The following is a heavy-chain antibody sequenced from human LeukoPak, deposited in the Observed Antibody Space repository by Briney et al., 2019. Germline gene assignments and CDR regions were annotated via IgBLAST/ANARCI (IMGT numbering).Heavy chain of an antibody. CDR2: ISGSGGST. D-gene: IGHD2-15*01. V-gene: IGHV3-23*01. CDR3: AKVRDCSGGSCYQPLGWFDP. Sequence: LEWVSAISGSGGSTYYADSVKGRFTISRDNSKNTLYLQMNSLRAEDTAVYYCAKVRDCSGGSCYQPLGWFDPWGQGTLVTVSS. J-gene: IGHJ5*02.